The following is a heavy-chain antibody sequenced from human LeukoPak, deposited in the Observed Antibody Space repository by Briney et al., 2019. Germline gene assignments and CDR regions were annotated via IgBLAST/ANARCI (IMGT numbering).Heavy chain of an antibody. CDR1: GFTFSSYA. D-gene: IGHD6-13*01. CDR2: ISGSGGST. Sequence: PGGSLRLSCAASGFTFSSYAMSWVRQAPGKGLEWVSAISGSGGSTYYADSVKGRFTISRDNSKTTLYLQMNSLRAEDTAVYYCARPPVAAAGTADAFDIWGQGTMVTVSS. J-gene: IGHJ3*02. V-gene: IGHV3-23*01. CDR3: ARPPVAAAGTADAFDI.